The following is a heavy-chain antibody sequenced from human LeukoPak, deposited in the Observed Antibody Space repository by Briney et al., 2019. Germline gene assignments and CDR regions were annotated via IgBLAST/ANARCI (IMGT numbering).Heavy chain of an antibody. J-gene: IGHJ4*02. V-gene: IGHV4-59*01. CDR1: GGSISSYY. Sequence: SETLSLTCTVSGGSISSYYWSWIRQPPGKGLGWIGYIYYSGSTNYNPSLKSRVTISVDTSKNQFSLKLSSVTAADTAVYYCARVSIVGATFDYWGQGTLVTVSS. D-gene: IGHD1-26*01. CDR2: IYYSGST. CDR3: ARVSIVGATFDY.